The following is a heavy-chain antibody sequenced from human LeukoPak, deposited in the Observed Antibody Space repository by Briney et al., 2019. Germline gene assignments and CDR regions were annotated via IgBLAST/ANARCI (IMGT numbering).Heavy chain of an antibody. CDR1: GYTFTSYY. V-gene: IGHV1-46*01. Sequence: ASVKVSCKASGYTFTSYYMHWVRQAPGQGLEWMGIINPSGGSTSYAQKFQGRVTMTRDTSTSTVYMELSSLRSEGTAVYYCARKYCSSTSCSGWFDPWGQGTLVTVSS. CDR2: INPSGGST. CDR3: ARKYCSSTSCSGWFDP. D-gene: IGHD2-2*01. J-gene: IGHJ5*02.